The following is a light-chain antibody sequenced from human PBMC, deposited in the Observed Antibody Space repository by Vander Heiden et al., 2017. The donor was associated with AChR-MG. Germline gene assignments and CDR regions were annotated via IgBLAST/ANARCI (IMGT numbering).Light chain of an antibody. V-gene: IGKV3-20*01. CDR2: GAS. CDR1: PSVSSSY. J-gene: IGKJ4*01. CDR3: QQYGSSPLT. Sequence: IVLTQSPGTLSLSPAERATLSCTASPSVSSSYLAWYQQKPGQAPRLLIYGASSRATGIPDRFSGSGSGTDFTLTISRLEPEDFAVYYCQQYGSSPLTFGGGTKVEIK.